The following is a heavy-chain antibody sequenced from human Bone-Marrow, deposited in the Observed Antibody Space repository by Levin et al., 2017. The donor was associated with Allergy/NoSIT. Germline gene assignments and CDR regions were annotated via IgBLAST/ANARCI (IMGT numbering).Heavy chain of an antibody. Sequence: ASVKVSCKASGYTFTSYGISWVRQAPGQGLEWMGWISAYNGNTNYAQKLQGRVTMTTDTSTSTAYMELRSLRSDDTAVYYCARSTNYYDSSGPRVVDWGQGTLVTVSS. V-gene: IGHV1-18*01. CDR2: ISAYNGNT. CDR1: GYTFTSYG. CDR3: ARSTNYYDSSGPRVVD. J-gene: IGHJ4*02. D-gene: IGHD3-22*01.